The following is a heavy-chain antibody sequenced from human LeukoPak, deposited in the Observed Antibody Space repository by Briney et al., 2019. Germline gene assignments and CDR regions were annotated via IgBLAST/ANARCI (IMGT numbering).Heavy chain of an antibody. CDR1: GFTVSSNY. J-gene: IGHJ4*02. Sequence: GGSLRLSCAASGFTVSSNYMSWVRQAPGEGLEWVSVIYSGGSTYYADSVKGRFTISRDNSKNTLYLQMNSLRAEDTAVYYCARDRRYCSGSTCYSGVDYWGQGTLVTVSS. D-gene: IGHD2-15*01. CDR2: IYSGGST. CDR3: ARDRRYCSGSTCYSGVDY. V-gene: IGHV3-53*01.